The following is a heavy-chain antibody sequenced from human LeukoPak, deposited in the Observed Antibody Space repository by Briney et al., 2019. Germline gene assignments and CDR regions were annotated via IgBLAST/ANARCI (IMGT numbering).Heavy chain of an antibody. D-gene: IGHD6-19*01. Sequence: ASVKVSCKVSGYTLTELSMHWVRQAPGKGLEWMGGFDPEDGETIYAQKFQGRVTMTEDTSTDTAYMELSSLRSEDTAVYYCATEPGGAVAMSFDIWGQGTMVTVSS. V-gene: IGHV1-24*01. CDR3: ATEPGGAVAMSFDI. J-gene: IGHJ3*02. CDR2: FDPEDGET. CDR1: GYTLTELS.